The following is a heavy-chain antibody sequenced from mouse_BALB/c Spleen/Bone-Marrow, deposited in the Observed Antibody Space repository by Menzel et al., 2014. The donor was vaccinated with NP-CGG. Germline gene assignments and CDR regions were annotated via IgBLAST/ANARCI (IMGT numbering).Heavy chain of an antibody. CDR2: INSNGGST. V-gene: IGHV5-6-3*01. Sequence: VQRVESGGGLVQPGGSLKLSCAASGFTFSSYGMSWVRQTPDKRLELVATINSNGGSTYYPDSVKGRFTISRDTAKNTLYLQMSSLKSEETAMYYCVRGNYGNYVDYFDFWGQGTTLTVSS. CDR3: VRGNYGNYVDYFDF. CDR1: GFTFSSYG. D-gene: IGHD2-1*01. J-gene: IGHJ2*01.